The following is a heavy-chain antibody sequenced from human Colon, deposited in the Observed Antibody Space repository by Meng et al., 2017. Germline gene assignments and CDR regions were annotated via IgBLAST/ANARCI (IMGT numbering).Heavy chain of an antibody. CDR2: ISNNGGST. J-gene: IGHJ5*01. CDR1: GFIFSSYG. CDR3: ARNGIVAAVFNWFDS. V-gene: IGHV3-64*01. Sequence: EVQLLESGLGLVQPGGTLRLSCAASGFIFSSYGMNWVRQAPGKGLEYVSGISNNGGSTYYAKSVKGRFTISRDNSKNTLYLQMGSLRAEDTAVYYCARNGIVAAVFNWFDSWGQGTLVTVSS. D-gene: IGHD6-13*01.